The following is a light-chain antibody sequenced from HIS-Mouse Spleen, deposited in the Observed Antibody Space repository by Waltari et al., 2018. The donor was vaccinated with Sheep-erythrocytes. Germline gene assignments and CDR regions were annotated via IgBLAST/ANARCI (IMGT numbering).Light chain of an antibody. CDR2: DAS. J-gene: IGKJ2*01. CDR1: QGISSA. CDR3: QQFNSYLYT. V-gene: IGKV1-13*02. Sequence: AIQLTQSPSSRSASVGDRVTITCRASQGISSALAWYQQKPGKAPKLLIYDASSLESGVPSRFSGSGSGTDFTLTISSLQPEDFATYYCQQFNSYLYTFGQGTKLEIK.